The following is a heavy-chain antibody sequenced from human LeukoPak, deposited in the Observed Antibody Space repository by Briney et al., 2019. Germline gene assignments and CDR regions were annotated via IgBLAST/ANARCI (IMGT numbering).Heavy chain of an antibody. CDR1: GYTFTSYD. V-gene: IGHV1-8*01. D-gene: IGHD4-11*01. CDR2: MNPNSGNT. Sequence: PRASVKVSCKASGYTFTSYDINWVRQATGQGLEWMGWMNPNSGNTGYAQKFQGGVTMTRNTSISTAYMELSSLRSEDTAVYYCARRLPAYYYYYYGMDVWGQGTTVTVSS. CDR3: ARRLPAYYYYYYGMDV. J-gene: IGHJ6*02.